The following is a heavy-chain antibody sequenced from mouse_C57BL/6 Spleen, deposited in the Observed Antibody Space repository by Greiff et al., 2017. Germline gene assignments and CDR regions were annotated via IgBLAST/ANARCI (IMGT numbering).Heavy chain of an antibody. CDR1: GYTFTSYW. CDR2: IDPSDSYT. J-gene: IGHJ2*01. Sequence: QVQLQQPGAELVKPGASVKLSCKASGYTFTSYWMQWVKQRPGQGLEWIGEIDPSDSYTNYNQKLKGKATLTVDTSSSTAYMQLSSLTSEDSAVYYCARIGVNWDGGDYWGQGTTLTVSS. D-gene: IGHD4-1*01. V-gene: IGHV1-50*01. CDR3: ARIGVNWDGGDY.